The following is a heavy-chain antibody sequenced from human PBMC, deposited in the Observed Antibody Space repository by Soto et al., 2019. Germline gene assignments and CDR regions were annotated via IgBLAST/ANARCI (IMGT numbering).Heavy chain of an antibody. D-gene: IGHD3-16*01. CDR1: GGSISSGGYY. V-gene: IGHV4-31*03. CDR2: IYYRGST. J-gene: IGHJ3*02. CDR3: AREVYAYKAFEI. Sequence: SYTLSRTCTVSGGSISSGGYYWSGIRQHPGKGLEWIEYIYYRGSTYYHLSPKSRVTISVDTSKNQFSLKLSSVTAADTAVYYCAREVYAYKAFEIWGQGTMVTVSS.